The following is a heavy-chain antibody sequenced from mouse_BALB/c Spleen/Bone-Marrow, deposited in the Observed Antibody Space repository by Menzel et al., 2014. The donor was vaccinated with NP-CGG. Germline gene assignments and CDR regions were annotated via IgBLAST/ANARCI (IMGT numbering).Heavy chain of an antibody. CDR2: IISGSNTI. Sequence: EVQLVESGGGLVQPGGSRKLSCAASGFTFSSFGMHWVRQAPEKGLEWVAYIISGSNTIYYADTVRGRFTISRDNPKNTLFLQVTSLRSEDTAMYYCARSRYDVGWFAYWGQGTLVTVSA. CDR3: ARSRYDVGWFAY. V-gene: IGHV5-17*02. D-gene: IGHD2-14*01. CDR1: GFTFSSFG. J-gene: IGHJ3*01.